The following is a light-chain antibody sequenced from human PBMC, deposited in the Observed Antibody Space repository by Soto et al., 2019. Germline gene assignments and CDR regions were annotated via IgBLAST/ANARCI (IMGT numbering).Light chain of an antibody. CDR2: GAS. Sequence: EIVLTQSPGTLSLSPGDGATLSCRASQIVSSSYLTWYQQKPGQAPRLLIYGASNRAAGIPDRFSGSGSGTDFNLTISRPEPEDFAVYYCQQYGSSLWMFGQGTKVEIK. CDR3: QQYGSSLWM. V-gene: IGKV3-20*01. J-gene: IGKJ1*01. CDR1: QIVSSSY.